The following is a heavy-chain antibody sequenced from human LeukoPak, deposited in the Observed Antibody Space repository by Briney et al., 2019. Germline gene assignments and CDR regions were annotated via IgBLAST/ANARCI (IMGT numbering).Heavy chain of an antibody. CDR3: ARDRCSTSCWDY. CDR2: INPSGGST. V-gene: IGHV1-46*01. CDR1: GYTFTNYY. D-gene: IGHD2-2*01. Sequence: ASVKVSCKASGYTFTNYYMHWVRQAPGQGLEWMGIINPSGGSTSYAQKFQGRVTMTRDTSTSTVYMELSSLRSDDTAVYYCARDRCSTSCWDYWGQGTLVTVSS. J-gene: IGHJ4*02.